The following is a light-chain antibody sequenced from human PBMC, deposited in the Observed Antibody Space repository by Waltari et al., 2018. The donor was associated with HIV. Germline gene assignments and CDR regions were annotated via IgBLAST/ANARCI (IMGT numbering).Light chain of an antibody. Sequence: DIQMTQSPSTLSASVRDRVTITCRASQNIDNWLAWYQQKPGKAPKLLISKASDLESGVPSRISGSGFGTEFTLTISSLQPDDFATYYCQQYTIYSYTFGQGTKLEI. CDR1: QNIDNW. CDR3: QQYTIYSYT. V-gene: IGKV1-5*03. CDR2: KAS. J-gene: IGKJ2*01.